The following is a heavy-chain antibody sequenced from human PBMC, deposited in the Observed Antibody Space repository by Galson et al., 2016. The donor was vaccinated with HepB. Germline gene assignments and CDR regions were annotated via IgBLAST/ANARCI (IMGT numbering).Heavy chain of an antibody. CDR2: IYPGDSDT. CDR1: GFRFTNNW. J-gene: IGHJ5*02. CDR3: ARHGVTKGFDP. D-gene: IGHD2-8*01. Sequence: QSGAEVKKPGEFLTISCKGSGFRFTNNWIGWVRQMPGKGLEWMGIIYPGDSDTGYSPSFQGQVTISVDKSNSTAYLQWSSLKASDTAMYYCARHGVTKGFDPWGQGTLVTVSS. V-gene: IGHV5-51*01.